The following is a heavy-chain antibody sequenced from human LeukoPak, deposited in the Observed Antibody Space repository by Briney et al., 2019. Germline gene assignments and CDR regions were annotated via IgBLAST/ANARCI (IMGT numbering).Heavy chain of an antibody. CDR2: ISPYNGNT. V-gene: IGHV1-18*01. D-gene: IGHD6-13*01. CDR3: AVTTSAGTDRSFYFDY. J-gene: IGHJ4*02. Sequence: ASVKVSCKASGYAFISYGITWVRQAPGQGLEWMAWISPYNGNTNYAQRLQGRVTMTTDTSTSTAYMELRSLRSDDTAVYYCAVTTSAGTDRSFYFDYWGQGTLVTVSS. CDR1: GYAFISYG.